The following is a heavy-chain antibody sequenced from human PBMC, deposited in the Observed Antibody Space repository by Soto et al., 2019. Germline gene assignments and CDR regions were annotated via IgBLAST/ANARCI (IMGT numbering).Heavy chain of an antibody. J-gene: IGHJ6*02. CDR1: GFTFSHAW. D-gene: IGHD4-4*01. CDR2: IKSKIDGGTS. Sequence: GGSLRLSCGASGFTFSHAWMNWVRQALGKGLEWVGRIKSKIDGGTSDYAAPVKGRFSISRDDSKDTLFLQMNSLKTEDTAVYYCSADSVLTTDNGMDVWGQGTTVTVSS. V-gene: IGHV3-15*07. CDR3: SADSVLTTDNGMDV.